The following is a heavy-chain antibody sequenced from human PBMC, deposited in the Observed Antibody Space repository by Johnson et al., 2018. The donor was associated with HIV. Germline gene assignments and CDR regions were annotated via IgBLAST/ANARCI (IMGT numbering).Heavy chain of an antibody. Sequence: QMQLVESGGGVVQPGRSLRLSCAASGFTFTFYAMHWVRQAPGKGLEWVAVISYDGSNKYYADSVKGRFTISRDNAKNSLYLQMNSLRAEDTALYYCARDRQAVRGTFDIWGQGTMVTVSS. CDR2: ISYDGSNK. V-gene: IGHV3-30-3*01. J-gene: IGHJ3*02. D-gene: IGHD6-19*01. CDR3: ARDRQAVRGTFDI. CDR1: GFTFTFYA.